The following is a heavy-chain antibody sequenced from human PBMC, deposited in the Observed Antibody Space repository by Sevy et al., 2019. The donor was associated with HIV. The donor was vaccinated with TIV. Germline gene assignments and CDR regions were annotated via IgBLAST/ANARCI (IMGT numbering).Heavy chain of an antibody. Sequence: ASVKVSCKPSGYTFTTFGINWVRQAPGQGLEWMAWINIYNGNTIYAQNLQGRVTLTRDTSTNTASMELRSLTSDDTAVYYCARMRNLGEPSDPWGQGALVTVSS. CDR1: GYTFTTFG. CDR2: INIYNGNT. D-gene: IGHD3-16*01. V-gene: IGHV1-18*01. CDR3: ARMRNLGEPSDP. J-gene: IGHJ5*02.